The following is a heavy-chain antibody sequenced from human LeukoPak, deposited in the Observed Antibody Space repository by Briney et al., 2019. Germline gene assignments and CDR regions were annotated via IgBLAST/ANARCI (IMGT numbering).Heavy chain of an antibody. CDR1: GFTFSNYW. V-gene: IGHV3-7*01. CDR3: ARSRSGYYKDY. J-gene: IGHJ4*02. Sequence: GGSLRLSCAASGFTFSNYWMSWVRQAPGKGLEWVANIKEDGSEKYYVDSVKGRFTISRDNAKNSLSLQVNSLSAEDTAVYYCARSRSGYYKDYWGQGTLVTVSS. CDR2: IKEDGSEK. D-gene: IGHD3-22*01.